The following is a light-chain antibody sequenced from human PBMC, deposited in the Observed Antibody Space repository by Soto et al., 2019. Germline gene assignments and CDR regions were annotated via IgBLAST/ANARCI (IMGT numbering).Light chain of an antibody. V-gene: IGLV2-14*03. J-gene: IGLJ1*01. CDR3: SSYISSNSLYV. CDR1: SSDVGIYDY. CDR2: DVS. Sequence: QSALTQPASVSGSPGQSITISCTGTSSDVGIYDYVSWYQQHPGKAPKLIIYDVSYRPSGVSNRFSGSKSGNTASLTISGLQAEDEADYYCSSYISSNSLYVFGTGTKVT.